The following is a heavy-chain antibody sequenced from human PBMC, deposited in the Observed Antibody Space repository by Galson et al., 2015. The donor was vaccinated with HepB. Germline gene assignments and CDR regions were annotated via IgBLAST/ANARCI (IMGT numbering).Heavy chain of an antibody. D-gene: IGHD3-10*01. V-gene: IGHV3-15*01. CDR3: TTDVVRGVTDY. CDR1: GFTFSNAW. Sequence: SLRLSCAASGFTFSNAWMSWVRQAPGKGLEWVGRIKSKTDGGTTDYAAPVKGRFTISRDDSKNTLYLQMNSLKTEDTAVYYCTTDVVRGVTDYWGQGTLVTVSS. CDR2: IKSKTDGGTT. J-gene: IGHJ4*02.